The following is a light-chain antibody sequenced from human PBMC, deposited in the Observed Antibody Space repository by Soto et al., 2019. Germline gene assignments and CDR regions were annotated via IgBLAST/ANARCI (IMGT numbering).Light chain of an antibody. CDR2: EVS. CDR1: SSDVGGYNY. CDR3: SSYTSSSTLGV. Sequence: QSALTQPASVSGSPGQSITISCTGTSSDVGGYNYVSWYQQHPGKASKLMIYEVSNRPSGVSNRFSGSKSGNTASLTISGLQAEDEADYYCSSYTSSSTLGVFGTGTKGTVL. J-gene: IGLJ1*01. V-gene: IGLV2-14*01.